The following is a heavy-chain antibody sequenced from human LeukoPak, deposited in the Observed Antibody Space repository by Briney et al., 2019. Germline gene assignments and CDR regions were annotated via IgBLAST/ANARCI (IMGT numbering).Heavy chain of an antibody. CDR1: GFTFSSYW. V-gene: IGHV3-48*04. Sequence: GGSLRLSCAASGFTFSSYWMSWVRQAPGKGLEWVAYISSSGSTIYYADSVKGRFTISRDNAKNSLYLQMNSLRAEDTAVYYCARGGSGYDSWFDPWGQGTLVTVSS. CDR2: ISSSGSTI. D-gene: IGHD5-12*01. CDR3: ARGGSGYDSWFDP. J-gene: IGHJ5*02.